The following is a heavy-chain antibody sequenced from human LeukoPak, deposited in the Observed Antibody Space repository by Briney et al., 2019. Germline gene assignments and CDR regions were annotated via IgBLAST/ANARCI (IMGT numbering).Heavy chain of an antibody. V-gene: IGHV3-23*01. CDR2: ISGSGGST. CDR3: AKVPSPDYDFWSGYYSFGFFPVFDY. J-gene: IGHJ4*02. D-gene: IGHD3-3*01. CDR1: GFTFSSYA. Sequence: PGGSLRLSCAASGFTFSSYAMSWVRQAPGKGLEWVSAISGSGGSTYYADSVKGRFTISRDNSKNTLYLQMNSLRAEDTAVYYCAKVPSPDYDFWSGYYSFGFFPVFDYWGQGTLVTVSS.